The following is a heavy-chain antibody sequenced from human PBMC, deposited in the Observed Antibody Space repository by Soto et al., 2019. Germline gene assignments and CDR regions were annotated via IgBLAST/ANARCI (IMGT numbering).Heavy chain of an antibody. CDR1: GFTFSSYA. V-gene: IGHV3-23*01. D-gene: IGHD6-13*01. CDR3: AKGIAAAVPNWFDP. J-gene: IGHJ5*02. CDR2: ISGTGGST. Sequence: GGSLRLSCAVSGFTFSSYAMSWVRQAPGKGLEWVSAISGTGGSTYFADSVKGRFTISRDNSKNTVFLQMNSLRAEDTAVYYCAKGIAAAVPNWFDPWGQGTRVTVSS.